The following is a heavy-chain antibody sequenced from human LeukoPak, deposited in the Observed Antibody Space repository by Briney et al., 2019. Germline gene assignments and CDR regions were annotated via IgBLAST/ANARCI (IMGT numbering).Heavy chain of an antibody. D-gene: IGHD6-19*01. V-gene: IGHV3-74*01. CDR1: GFTFSKYW. J-gene: IGHJ4*02. CDR3: ATKQWLAPPPDS. Sequence: GGSLRLSCAASGFTFSKYWMLRVSQAPGKVLESVSRINTDGTVTTYTDSVKGRFTVSRDNATNPMFLQMNSVRDEDRAVYYCATKQWLAPPPDSWGQGTPVTVSS. CDR2: INTDGTVT.